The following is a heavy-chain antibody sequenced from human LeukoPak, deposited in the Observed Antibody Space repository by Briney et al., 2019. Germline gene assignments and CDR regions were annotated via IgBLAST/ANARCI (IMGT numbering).Heavy chain of an antibody. V-gene: IGHV3-30*04. D-gene: IGHD1-14*01. Sequence: PGGSLRLYCAASGFTFSSYAMHWVRQAPGKGLEWVAVISYDGSNKYYADSVKGRFTISRDNSKNTLYLQMNSLRAEDTAVYYCARDSSTGAFDIWGQGTMVTVSS. J-gene: IGHJ3*02. CDR3: ARDSSTGAFDI. CDR2: ISYDGSNK. CDR1: GFTFSSYA.